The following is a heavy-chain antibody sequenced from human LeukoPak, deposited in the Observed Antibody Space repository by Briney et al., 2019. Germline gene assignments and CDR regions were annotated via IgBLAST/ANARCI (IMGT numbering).Heavy chain of an antibody. Sequence: GGSLRLSCAASGFTFDDYAMHWVRQAPGKGLEWVSGISWNSGSIGYADSVKGRFTISRDNAKNSMYLQMSSLRAEDTAIYYCARVLPVASRDYWGQGTLVTVSS. CDR1: GFTFDDYA. CDR3: ARVLPVASRDY. V-gene: IGHV3-9*01. D-gene: IGHD2-2*01. CDR2: ISWNSGSI. J-gene: IGHJ4*02.